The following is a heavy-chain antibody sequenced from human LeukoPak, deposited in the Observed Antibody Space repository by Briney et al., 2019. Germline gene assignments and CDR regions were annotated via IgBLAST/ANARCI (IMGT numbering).Heavy chain of an antibody. CDR3: AKDRSLRYYGSGSYYYFDY. CDR2: ISGSGGST. V-gene: IGHV3-23*01. J-gene: IGHJ4*02. CDR1: GFTFSSYA. D-gene: IGHD3-10*01. Sequence: GGPLRLSCAASGFTFSSYAMSWVRQAPGKGLEWVSAISGSGGSTYYADSVKGRFTISRDNSKNTLYLQMNSLRAEDTAVYYCAKDRSLRYYGSGSYYYFDYWGQGTLVTVSS.